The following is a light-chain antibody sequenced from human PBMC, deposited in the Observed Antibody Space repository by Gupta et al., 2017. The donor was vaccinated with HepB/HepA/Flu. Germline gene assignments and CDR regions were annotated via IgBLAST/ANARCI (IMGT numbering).Light chain of an antibody. CDR3: QQRSNWPRVT. Sequence: EIVLTQFPATLSLSPGERVTLSCRASQSVSLSLAWYQQKPGQAPRLLVYDAFTRAAGVPARFSGSGSGTDFTLTISRLEPEDFAVYYCQQRSNWPRVTFGQGTRLDIK. CDR1: QSVSLS. J-gene: IGKJ5*01. CDR2: DAF. V-gene: IGKV3-11*01.